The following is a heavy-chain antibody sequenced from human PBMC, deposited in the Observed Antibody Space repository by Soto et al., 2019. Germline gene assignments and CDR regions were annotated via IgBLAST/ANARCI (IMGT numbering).Heavy chain of an antibody. D-gene: IGHD3-10*01. CDR1: DDSTRNYF. CDR3: AGAHGSGSDHFDY. Sequence: SETLSLTCTCRVSDDSTRNYFWSWIRQPPGKGLEWIGDISYSGSTNHNPSLKRRVTISVDTSKDQISLKLSYVTAADTAVYYCAGAHGSGSDHFDYWGQGTLVTVSS. J-gene: IGHJ4*02. CDR2: ISYSGST. V-gene: IGHV4-59*01.